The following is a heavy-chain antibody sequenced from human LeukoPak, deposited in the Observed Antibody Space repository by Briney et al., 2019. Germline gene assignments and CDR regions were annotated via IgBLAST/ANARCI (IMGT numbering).Heavy chain of an antibody. D-gene: IGHD1-26*01. J-gene: IGHJ4*02. CDR3: AKDGVGATNFVDY. CDR2: INTDGSST. Sequence: GGSLRLSCAASGFTFSSYWMHWVRQAPGKGLVWVSRINTDGSSTSYADSVKGRFTISRDNSKNTLYLQMNSLRAEDTAVYYCAKDGVGATNFVDYWGQGTLVTVSS. CDR1: GFTFSSYW. V-gene: IGHV3-74*01.